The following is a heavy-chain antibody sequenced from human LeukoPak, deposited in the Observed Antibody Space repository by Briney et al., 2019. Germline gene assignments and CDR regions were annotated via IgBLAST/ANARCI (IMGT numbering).Heavy chain of an antibody. J-gene: IGHJ4*02. D-gene: IGHD5-24*01. V-gene: IGHV3-33*01. CDR1: GFTFRTYG. CDR2: IWYDGSNE. CDR3: ARNAYNYGGFDY. Sequence: GGSLRPSCTASGFTFRTYGMVWVRQAPGKGLEWVAVIWYDGSNENYADSVKGRFTISRDNSKSTLFLQMNSLRAEDTAVYYCARNAYNYGGFDYWGLGTLVTVSS.